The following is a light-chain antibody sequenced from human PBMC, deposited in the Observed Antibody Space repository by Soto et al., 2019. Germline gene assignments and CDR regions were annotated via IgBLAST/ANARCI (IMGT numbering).Light chain of an antibody. CDR3: AAWDDSLSGSYV. Sequence: QSVLTQPPSASGTHRQRVTISCSGSSSNIGSNYVYWYQQLPGTAPKVLIYRNNQRPSGVPDRFSGSKSGTSASLAISGLRSEDEADYYCAAWDDSLSGSYVFGKGTKVTVL. V-gene: IGLV1-47*01. CDR1: SSNIGSNY. CDR2: RNN. J-gene: IGLJ1*01.